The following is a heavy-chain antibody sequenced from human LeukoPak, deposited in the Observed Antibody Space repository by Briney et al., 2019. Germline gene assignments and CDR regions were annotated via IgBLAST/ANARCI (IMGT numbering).Heavy chain of an antibody. CDR2: IFYGGTT. V-gene: IGHV4-39*01. D-gene: IGHD3-9*01. Sequence: SETLSLTCTVSGDSSGITGYYCGWIRQPPGKGLEWIGSIFYGGTTFSNPSLTGRATLSVDRSRNQISLNLTSVTAADTAVYYCARHRPTSRYFDLSFEHWGQGDLVTVSS. J-gene: IGHJ4*02. CDR3: ARHRPTSRYFDLSFEH. CDR1: GDSSGITGYY.